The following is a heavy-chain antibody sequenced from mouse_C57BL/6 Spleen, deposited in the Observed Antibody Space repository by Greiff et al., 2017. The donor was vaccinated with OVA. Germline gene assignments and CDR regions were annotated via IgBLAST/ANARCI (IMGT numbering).Heavy chain of an antibody. D-gene: IGHD2-2*01. CDR2: IHPNSGST. J-gene: IGHJ3*01. V-gene: IGHV1-64*01. CDR1: GYTFTSYW. CDR3: ARRDYYGYDGGFDD. Sequence: QVQLQQPGAELVKPGASVKLSCKASGYTFTSYWMHWVKQRPGQGLEWIGMIHPNSGSTNYNEKFKSKATLTVDKSSSTAYMQLSSLTSEDSAVYDCARRDYYGYDGGFDDWGKGTLVTVSA.